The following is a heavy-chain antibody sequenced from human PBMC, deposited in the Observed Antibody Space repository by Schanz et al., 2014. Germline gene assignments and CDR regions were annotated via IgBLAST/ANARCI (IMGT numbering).Heavy chain of an antibody. V-gene: IGHV3-48*01. J-gene: IGHJ1*01. D-gene: IGHD3-10*01. CDR1: GFTFGSYG. CDR3: ASGVHVSSLQKGLQF. Sequence: VQLVESGGGLVKPGGSLRLSCAASGFTFGSYGMSWVRQGPGKGLEWLSYIATSSSTRHYADSVKGRVTISRDNAKNAVSLQMRRLRVEDTAVYDCASGVHVSSLQKGLQFWGRGTLVIVSS. CDR2: IATSSSTR.